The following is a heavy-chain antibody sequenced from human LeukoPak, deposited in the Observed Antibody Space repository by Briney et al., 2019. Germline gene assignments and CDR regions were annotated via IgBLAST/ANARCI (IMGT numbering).Heavy chain of an antibody. J-gene: IGHJ4*02. CDR3: AGSPWNSGEFDY. Sequence: PSETLSLTRTVSGGSISSYYWSWIRQPPGKGLEWIGYIYYSGSTNYNPSLKSRVTISVDTSKNQFSLKLNSVTAADTAVYYCAGSPWNSGEFDYWGQGTLVTVSS. V-gene: IGHV4-59*08. CDR1: GGSISSYY. CDR2: IYYSGST. D-gene: IGHD1-7*01.